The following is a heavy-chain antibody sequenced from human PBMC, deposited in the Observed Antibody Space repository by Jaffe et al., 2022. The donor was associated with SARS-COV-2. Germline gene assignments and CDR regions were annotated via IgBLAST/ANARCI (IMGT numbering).Heavy chain of an antibody. CDR2: INPNSGGT. D-gene: IGHD2-2*01. J-gene: IGHJ5*02. Sequence: QVQLVQSGAEVKKPGASVKVSCKASGYTFTGYYMHWVRQAPGQGLEWMGWINPNSGGTNYAQKFQGRVTMTRDTSISTAYMELSRLRSDDTAVYYCARVVRGVDADIVVVPAAIGRFDPWGQGTLVTVSS. V-gene: IGHV1-2*02. CDR3: ARVVRGVDADIVVVPAAIGRFDP. CDR1: GYTFTGYY.